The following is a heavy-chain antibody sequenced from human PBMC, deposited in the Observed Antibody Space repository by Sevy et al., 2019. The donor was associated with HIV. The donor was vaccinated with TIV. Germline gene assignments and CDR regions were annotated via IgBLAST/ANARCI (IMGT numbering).Heavy chain of an antibody. Sequence: GGSLRLSCAASGFTFRSYGMHWVRQAPGKGLEWVAFIRYDGSTKYYADSVKGRFTISRDNSKNILYLQMNSLRGDDTSLYYCAKGLGMVQGALLSDDIWGQGTMVTVSS. V-gene: IGHV3-30*02. CDR1: GFTFRSYG. J-gene: IGHJ3*02. CDR3: AKGLGMVQGALLSDDI. D-gene: IGHD3-10*01. CDR2: IRYDGSTK.